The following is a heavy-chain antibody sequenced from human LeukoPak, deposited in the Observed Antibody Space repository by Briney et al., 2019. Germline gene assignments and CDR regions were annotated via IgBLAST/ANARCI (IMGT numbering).Heavy chain of an antibody. J-gene: IGHJ4*02. Sequence: SETLSLTCPVSGGSISSYYWTWIRQPPGKGLEYIAYISYIGSTTYNPSLKSRVTISVDTSKNQFSLMLSSVTAADSAVYYCARRRLGNYDLDYWGQGTLVTVSS. D-gene: IGHD4-11*01. CDR3: ARRRLGNYDLDY. V-gene: IGHV4-59*08. CDR1: GGSISSYY. CDR2: ISYIGST.